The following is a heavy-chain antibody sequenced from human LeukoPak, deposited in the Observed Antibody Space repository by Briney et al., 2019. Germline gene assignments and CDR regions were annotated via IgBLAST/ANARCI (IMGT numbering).Heavy chain of an antibody. Sequence: GGSLRLSCAASGFTFDDYGMSWVRQAPGKGLEWVSSISSSSSYIYYADSVKGRFTISRDNAKNSLYLQMNSLRAEDTAVYYCARDLVKLGIWELFDYWGQGTLVTVSS. D-gene: IGHD1-26*01. CDR1: GFTFDDYG. CDR2: ISSSSSYI. CDR3: ARDLVKLGIWELFDY. J-gene: IGHJ4*02. V-gene: IGHV3-21*01.